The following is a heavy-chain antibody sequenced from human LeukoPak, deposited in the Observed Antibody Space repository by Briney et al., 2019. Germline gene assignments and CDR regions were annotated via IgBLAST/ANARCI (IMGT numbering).Heavy chain of an antibody. CDR2: ISSRGSYT. CDR3: ARIDAFDI. J-gene: IGHJ3*02. Sequence: PGGSLRLSCAASGFTFSNYAMSWVRQAPGKGLEWVSYISSRGSYTYYADSVKGRFTISRDNAKNSLYLQMNSLRAEDTAVYYCARIDAFDIWGQGTMVTVSS. V-gene: IGHV3-21*06. CDR1: GFTFSNYA.